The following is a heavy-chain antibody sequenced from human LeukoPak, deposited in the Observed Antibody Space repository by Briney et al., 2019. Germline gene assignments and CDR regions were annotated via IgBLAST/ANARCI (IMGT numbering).Heavy chain of an antibody. CDR1: GGSISSGGSY. CDR3: ARGGIYDSSGYRPYWFDP. V-gene: IGHV4-31*03. J-gene: IGHJ5*02. Sequence: SETLSLTCTVSGGSISSGGSYWSWIRQHPGKGLEWIGYIYYSGSNYYNPSLKSRVTISVDTSKNQFSLKLSSVTAADTAVYYCARGGIYDSSGYRPYWFDPWGQGTLVTVSS. D-gene: IGHD3-22*01. CDR2: IYYSGSN.